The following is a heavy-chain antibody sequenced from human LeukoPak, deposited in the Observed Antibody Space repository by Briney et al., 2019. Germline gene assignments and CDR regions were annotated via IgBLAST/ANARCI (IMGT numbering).Heavy chain of an antibody. Sequence: GGSLRLSCAASGFTFSSYGMHWVRQAQGKGLEWVAVIWYDGSNKYYADSVKGRFTISRDNSKNTLYLQMNSLRAEDTAVYYCAKLVDTAMVEDAFDIWGQGTMVTVSS. CDR2: IWYDGSNK. V-gene: IGHV3-33*06. J-gene: IGHJ3*02. D-gene: IGHD5-18*01. CDR3: AKLVDTAMVEDAFDI. CDR1: GFTFSSYG.